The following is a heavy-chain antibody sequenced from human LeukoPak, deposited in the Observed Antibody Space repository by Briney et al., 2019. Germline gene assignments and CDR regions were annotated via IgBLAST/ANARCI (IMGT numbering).Heavy chain of an antibody. D-gene: IGHD5-18*01. CDR3: AAYGNTAMVLY. V-gene: IGHV1-58*01. CDR2: IVVGSGNT. CDR1: GFTFTSSA. J-gene: IGHJ4*02. Sequence: SVKVSCKASGFTFTSSAVQWVRQARGQRLEWIGWIVVGSGNTNYAQKFHERVTITRDMSTSTAYMELSSLRSEDTAVYYCAAYGNTAMVLYWGQGTLVTVSS.